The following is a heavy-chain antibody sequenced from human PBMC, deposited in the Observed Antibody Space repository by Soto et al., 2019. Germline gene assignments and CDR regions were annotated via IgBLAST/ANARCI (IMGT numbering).Heavy chain of an antibody. Sequence: EVQLVQSGGGLVQPGGSLRLSCRASGFTFSTYTMDWVRKAPGKGLEWISYITSSSSSTYYADSVKGRFTISRDNAKNSLYLQMDTPRDEDTASYYCARDLGYGLGSNCCYFDYWGQGTLVTVSS. CDR3: ARDLGYGLGSNCCYFDY. CDR2: ITSSSSST. V-gene: IGHV3-48*02. J-gene: IGHJ4*02. CDR1: GFTFSTYT. D-gene: IGHD3-10*01.